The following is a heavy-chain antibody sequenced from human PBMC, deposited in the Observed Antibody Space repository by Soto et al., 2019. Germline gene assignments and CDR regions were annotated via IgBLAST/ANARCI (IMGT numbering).Heavy chain of an antibody. Sequence: SVKVSCKASGGTFSMYAISCVRQSPLQGLEGMGGIIPIFGTANYAQKFQGRVTITADNSTSTAYMELSSLRSEDTAVYYCARATYYYGSVSYSFDYWGQGTLVTVSS. V-gene: IGHV1-69*06. CDR1: GGTFSMYA. D-gene: IGHD3-10*01. CDR3: ARATYYYGSVSYSFDY. CDR2: IIPIFGTA. J-gene: IGHJ4*02.